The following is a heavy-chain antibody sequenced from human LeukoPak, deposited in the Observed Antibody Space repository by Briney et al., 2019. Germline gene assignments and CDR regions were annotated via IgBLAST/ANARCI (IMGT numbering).Heavy chain of an antibody. V-gene: IGHV3-23*01. J-gene: IGHJ4*02. CDR3: AKVSGDYFDSVGYYYFDY. Sequence: RGGSLRLSCVASGFTSSSYAMGWVRQAAGRGLEWVSGLSGRGGNTYYADSVKGRFTISRDNTKNTLSLQMNSLRAESTAVYYCAKVSGDYFDSVGYYYFDYWGQGTLVTVSS. D-gene: IGHD3-22*01. CDR1: GFTSSSYA. CDR2: LSGRGGNT.